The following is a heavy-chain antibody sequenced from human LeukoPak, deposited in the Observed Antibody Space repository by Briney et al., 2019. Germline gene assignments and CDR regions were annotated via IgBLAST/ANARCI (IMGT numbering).Heavy chain of an antibody. CDR2: ISYDGSNK. Sequence: GGSLRLSCAAAKFTFSSYAMHGVRQAPGKGLEGWAVISYDGSNKYYADSVKCRLTISRDNSKNTLYLQMNSLRGEDTAVYYCARAVLPSFDVWGPGTMVTVSS. CDR1: KFTFSSYA. D-gene: IGHD6-6*01. CDR3: ARAVLPSFDV. J-gene: IGHJ3*01. V-gene: IGHV3-30-3*01.